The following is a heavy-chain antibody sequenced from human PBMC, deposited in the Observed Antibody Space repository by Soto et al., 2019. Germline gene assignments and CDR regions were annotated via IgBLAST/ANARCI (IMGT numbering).Heavy chain of an antibody. CDR1: GGSISGSS. V-gene: IGHV4-4*07. J-gene: IGHJ6*04. D-gene: IGHD4-17*01. CDR2: IYSSGSS. CDR3: ARLFTVTTDYDFGMDV. Sequence: VQLRESGPGLVKPSETLSLSCTVSGGSISGSSWSWVRQPAGKGLEWIGRIYSSGSSNYNPSHNSRLTMSLDTSKNQFSLKLRSVSAADTAIYYWARLFTVTTDYDFGMDVWGKGTTVTFSS.